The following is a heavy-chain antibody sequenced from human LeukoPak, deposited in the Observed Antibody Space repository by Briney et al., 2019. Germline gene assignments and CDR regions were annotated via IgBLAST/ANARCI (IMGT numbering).Heavy chain of an antibody. J-gene: IGHJ4*02. CDR2: IKEDGSEE. D-gene: IGHD2-21*01. CDR1: GFTFSSYW. Sequence: GGSQRLSCTASGFTFSSYWMSWVRQAPGKGLEWVANIKEDGSEENYVESVKGRFTISRDNAKNSLYLHMNSLRAEDTAFYYCARDIVGPADWGQGTLVTVSS. V-gene: IGHV3-7*01. CDR3: ARDIVGPAD.